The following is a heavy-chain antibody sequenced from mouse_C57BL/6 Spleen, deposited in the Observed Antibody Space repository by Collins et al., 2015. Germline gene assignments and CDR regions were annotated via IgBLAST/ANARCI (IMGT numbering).Heavy chain of an antibody. D-gene: IGHD1-1*01. V-gene: IGHV4-1*01. CDR1: GIDFSRYW. CDR2: INPDSSTI. J-gene: IGHJ4*01. Sequence: EVKLLQSGGGLVQPGGSLKLSCAASGIDFSRYWMSWVRRAPGKGLEWIGEINPDSSTINYAPSLKDKFIISRDNAKNALYLQMNRVRSEDTALYYCARLGYYGWMDYWGQGTSVTVSS. CDR3: ARLGYYGWMDY.